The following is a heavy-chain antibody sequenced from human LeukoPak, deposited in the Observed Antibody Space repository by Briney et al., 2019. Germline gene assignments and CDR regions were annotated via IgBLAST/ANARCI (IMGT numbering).Heavy chain of an antibody. J-gene: IGHJ4*02. V-gene: IGHV3-23*01. CDR3: AETSRRNSAYDSPFDS. D-gene: IGHD5-12*01. CDR1: GFTLSTYA. CDR2: VRGSGSDT. Sequence: PGGSLRLSCAVSGFTLSTYAMSWVRQAPGKGLEWVSAVRGSGSDTYYADSVKGRFTISRDNSKNTLYLQMNSLRAEDTAIYYCAETSRRNSAYDSPFDSWGQGTLVTVSS.